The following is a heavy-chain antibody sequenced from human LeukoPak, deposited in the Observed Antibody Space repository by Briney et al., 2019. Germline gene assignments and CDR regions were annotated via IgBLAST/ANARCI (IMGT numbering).Heavy chain of an antibody. CDR3: AKSVGATTAGRHDY. J-gene: IGHJ4*02. CDR1: GFTFGSYG. D-gene: IGHD1-26*01. CDR2: IWYDGSNK. V-gene: IGHV3-33*06. Sequence: GGSLRLSCAASGFTFGSYGMHWVRQAPGKGLEWVAVIWYDGSNKYYADSVKGRFTISRDNSKNTLYLQMNSLRAEDTAVYYCAKSVGATTAGRHDYWGQGTLVTVSS.